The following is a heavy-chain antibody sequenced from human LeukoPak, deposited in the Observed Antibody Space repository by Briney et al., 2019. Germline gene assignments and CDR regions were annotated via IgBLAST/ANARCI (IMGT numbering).Heavy chain of an antibody. D-gene: IGHD1-14*01. J-gene: IGHJ4*02. V-gene: IGHV4-59*08. CDR2: IHNSGRT. Sequence: PSETLSLTCSVSGGSVSSYYWSWIRQSPGRGLEWIGYIHNSGRTNYNPSLKSRVTGFVDTSKNQVSLRLSSVTAADTAVYYCARHGTISSESYFDYWGQGALVTVSS. CDR3: ARHGTISSESYFDY. CDR1: GGSVSSYY.